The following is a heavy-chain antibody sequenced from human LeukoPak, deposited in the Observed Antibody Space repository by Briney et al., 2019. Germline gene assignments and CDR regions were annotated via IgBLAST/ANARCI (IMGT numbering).Heavy chain of an antibody. CDR1: GGSISSSNW. V-gene: IGHV4-4*02. D-gene: IGHD3-16*02. CDR3: ARSYDYVWGSYPPHFDY. J-gene: IGHJ4*02. CDR2: IYYRGST. Sequence: SETLSLTCAVPGGSISSSNWWSWVRQPPGKGLEWIGRIYYRGSTYYNPSLKSRVTISLDTSKNQFSLKLSSVTAADTAMYYCARSYDYVWGSYPPHFDYWGQGTLVTVSS.